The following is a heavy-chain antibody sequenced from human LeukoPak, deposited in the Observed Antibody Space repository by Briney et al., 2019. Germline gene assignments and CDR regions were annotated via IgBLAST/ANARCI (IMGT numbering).Heavy chain of an antibody. J-gene: IGHJ3*02. Sequence: SETLSLTCTVSGGSISSGDYYWSWIRQPPGKGLEWIGYIYYSGSTYYHPSLKSRVAISVDTSKNQFSLKLSSVTAADTAVYYCARDRIRSLRYFDWFSEPLDAIDIWGQGTMVTVSS. CDR2: IYYSGST. CDR1: GGSISSGDYY. CDR3: ARDRIRSLRYFDWFSEPLDAIDI. D-gene: IGHD3-9*01. V-gene: IGHV4-30-4*01.